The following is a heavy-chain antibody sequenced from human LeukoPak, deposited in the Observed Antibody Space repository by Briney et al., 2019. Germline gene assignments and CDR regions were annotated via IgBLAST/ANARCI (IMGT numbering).Heavy chain of an antibody. CDR2: ISYDGSNK. D-gene: IGHD6-13*01. CDR1: GFTFSSYG. CDR3: AKDMYSSSWYYFDY. V-gene: IGHV3-30*18. Sequence: GGSLRLSCAASGFTFSSYGMHWVRQAPGKGLEWVAVISYDGSNKYYADSVKGRFTISRDNSKNTLYLQMNSLRAEDTAVYCCAKDMYSSSWYYFDYWGQGTLVTVSS. J-gene: IGHJ4*02.